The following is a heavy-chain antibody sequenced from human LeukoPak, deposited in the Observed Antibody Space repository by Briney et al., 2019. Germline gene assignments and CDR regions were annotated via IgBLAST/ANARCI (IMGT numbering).Heavy chain of an antibody. J-gene: IGHJ4*02. Sequence: GGSLRLSCAASGFTFSSYSMNWVRQAPGKGLEWVSSISSSSYIYYADSVKGRFTTSRDNAKNSLYLQMNSLRAEDTAVYYCARCSGGSCYYDYWGQGTLVTVSS. V-gene: IGHV3-21*01. CDR2: ISSSSYI. CDR3: ARCSGGSCYYDY. CDR1: GFTFSSYS. D-gene: IGHD2-15*01.